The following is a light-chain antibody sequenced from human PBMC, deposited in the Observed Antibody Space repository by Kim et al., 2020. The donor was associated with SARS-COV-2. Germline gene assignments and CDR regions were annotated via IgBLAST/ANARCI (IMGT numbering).Light chain of an antibody. V-gene: IGKV1-9*01. CDR2: SAS. Sequence: IQLTQSPTSLSASVGDRVTITCRASQDIKNYLAWYQQKPGRAPKLLIYSASSLQGGVPSRFSGSGSGPDFTLTISALQPEDFGDYHGQQFNSPYTFGKGTNLEI. J-gene: IGKJ2*01. CDR3: QQFNSPYT. CDR1: QDIKNY.